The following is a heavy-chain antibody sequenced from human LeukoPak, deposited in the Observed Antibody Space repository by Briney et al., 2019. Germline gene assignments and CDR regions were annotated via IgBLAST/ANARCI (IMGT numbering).Heavy chain of an antibody. CDR3: ARDLWGRYCTGTTCLDGFDI. Sequence: PGGSLRLSCAASGFIFSGFWTTWVRQAPGKGLEWVADIKQDGGEKRYVDSVKGRFTISRDNAKNLLYLQMNSLRAEDTAVYYCARDLWGRYCTGTTCLDGFDIWGQGTMVTVSS. CDR2: IKQDGGEK. V-gene: IGHV3-7*01. CDR1: GFIFSGFW. D-gene: IGHD2-2*01. J-gene: IGHJ3*02.